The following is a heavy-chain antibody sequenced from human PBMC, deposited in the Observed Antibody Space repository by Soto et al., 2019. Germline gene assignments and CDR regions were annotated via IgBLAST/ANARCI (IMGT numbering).Heavy chain of an antibody. D-gene: IGHD3-22*01. CDR3: VKDRRYYYDSSGYYHDY. CDR2: ISSNGGST. CDR1: GFTFSSYA. V-gene: IGHV3-64D*06. Sequence: PGGSLRVSWSASGFTFSSYAMHWVRQAPGKGLEYVSAISSNGGSTYYADSVKGRFTISRDNSKNTLYLQMSSLRAEDTAVYYCVKDRRYYYDSSGYYHDYWGQGTLVTVSS. J-gene: IGHJ4*02.